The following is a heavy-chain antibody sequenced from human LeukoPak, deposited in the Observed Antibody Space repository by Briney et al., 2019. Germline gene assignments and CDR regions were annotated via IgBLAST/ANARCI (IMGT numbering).Heavy chain of an antibody. J-gene: IGHJ4*02. CDR2: IDHSGST. CDR1: GFTFTSDA. D-gene: IGHD1-7*01. CDR3: ARGEGDLTNYVYYFHP. Sequence: GSLRLSCAASGFTFTSDAMSWVRQPPGKGLEWIGEIDHSGSTNYNPSLKSRVTISVDTSKNQFSLRLISVTAADTAVYYCARGEGDLTNYVYYFHPWGQGTLVTVSS. V-gene: IGHV4-34*01.